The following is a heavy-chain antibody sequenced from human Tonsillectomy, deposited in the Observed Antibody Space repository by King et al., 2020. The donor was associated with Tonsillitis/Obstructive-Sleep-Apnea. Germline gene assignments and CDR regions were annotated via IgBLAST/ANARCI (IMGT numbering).Heavy chain of an antibody. D-gene: IGHD2-2*01. V-gene: IGHV2-5*02. CDR3: AHKVTSSYNYYGLNV. CDR2: IYWDDDR. J-gene: IGHJ6*02. CDR1: GFSLSTSGVG. Sequence: TLKESGPTLVRPTQTLTLTCTFSGFSLSTSGVGVGWIRQPPGKALEWLALIYWDDDRRYSPSLKSRLTITKDTSKNQVVLTMTNVDPVDTATYYCAHKVTSSYNYYGLNVWGEGTTVTVSS.